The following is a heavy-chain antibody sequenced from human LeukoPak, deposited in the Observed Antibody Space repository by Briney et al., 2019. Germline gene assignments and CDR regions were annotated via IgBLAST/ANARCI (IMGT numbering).Heavy chain of an antibody. CDR1: GFTFSSND. Sequence: GGSLRLSCAASGFTFSSNDMHWARQAPGKGLEWVAVVSYDGSSIYYADSVKGRFTISRDNSKNTLYLQMNSLRGEDAAVGDLAKAQLPRQKMGNFDFDYWGQGILVTVSS. J-gene: IGHJ4*02. CDR2: VSYDGSSI. D-gene: IGHD4-23*01. V-gene: IGHV3-30*18. CDR3: AKAQLPRQKMGNFDFDY.